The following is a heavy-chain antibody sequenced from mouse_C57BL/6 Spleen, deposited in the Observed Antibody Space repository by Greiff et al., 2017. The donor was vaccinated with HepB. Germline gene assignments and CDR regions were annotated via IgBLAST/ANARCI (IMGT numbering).Heavy chain of an antibody. V-gene: IGHV1-4*01. CDR3: ARSLFITTVVAPDY. J-gene: IGHJ2*01. CDR1: GYTFTSYT. CDR2: INPSSGYT. Sequence: VQLQQSGAELARPGASVKMSCKASGYTFTSYTMHWVKQRPGQGLEWIGYINPSSGYTKYNQKFKDKATLTADKSSSKAYMQLSSLTSEDSAVYYCARSLFITTVVAPDYWGQGTTLTVSS. D-gene: IGHD1-1*01.